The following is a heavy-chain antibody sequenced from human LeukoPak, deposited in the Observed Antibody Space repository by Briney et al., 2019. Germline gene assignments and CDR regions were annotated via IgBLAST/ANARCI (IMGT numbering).Heavy chain of an antibody. CDR2: IIPILGIA. V-gene: IGHV1-69*04. CDR1: GGTFSSYA. J-gene: IGHJ3*02. CDR3: ARPSLGSSWYDVDAFDI. Sequence: ASVKVSCKASGGTFSSYAISWVRQAPGQGLEWMGRIIPILGIANYAQKFQGRVTITADKSTSTAYMELSSLRSEDTAVYYCARPSLGSSWYDVDAFDIWGQGTMVTVSS. D-gene: IGHD6-13*01.